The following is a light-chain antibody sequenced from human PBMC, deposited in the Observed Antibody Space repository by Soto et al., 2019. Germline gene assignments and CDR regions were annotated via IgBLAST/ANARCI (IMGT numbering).Light chain of an antibody. CDR2: GAS. CDR3: EQYDKSRPT. CDR1: QSVSSN. J-gene: IGKJ1*01. Sequence: EIVITQSPGTLSVSPGERNTLSCGASQSVSSNLAWYQQKPGQAPRLLTYGASTRATGIPARFSGSGSGTEFTLVVSSLYSEDCAIHSCEQYDKSRPTSCQGTKVDI. V-gene: IGKV3-15*01.